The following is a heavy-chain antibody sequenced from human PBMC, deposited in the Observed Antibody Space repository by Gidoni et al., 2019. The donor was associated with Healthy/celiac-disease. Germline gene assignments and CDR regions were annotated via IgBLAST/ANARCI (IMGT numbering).Heavy chain of an antibody. CDR1: GFTFSSYA. CDR3: AKRPVVVGEYYFDY. CDR2: ISGSGGST. V-gene: IGHV3-23*01. Sequence: EVQLLESGGGLVQPGGSLRLPCAASGFTFSSYAMSWVRHAPGKGLEWVSAISGSGGSTYYADSVKGRFTISRDNSKNTLYLQMNSLRAEDTAVYYCAKRPVVVGEYYFDYWGQGTLVTVSS. J-gene: IGHJ4*02. D-gene: IGHD2-15*01.